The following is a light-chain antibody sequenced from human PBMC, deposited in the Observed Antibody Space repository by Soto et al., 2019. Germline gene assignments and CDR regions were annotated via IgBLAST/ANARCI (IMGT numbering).Light chain of an antibody. CDR3: QQNDDLPPT. J-gene: IGKJ4*01. V-gene: IGKV1-33*01. CDR1: QDINNY. CDR2: DAS. Sequence: DVQMTQSPSSLSASIGDRVTITCQASQDINNYLNWYQLKPGKAPKLLIYDASNLETGVPSRFSGSRSGTDFNFTIGRPQPGDFSTYFCQQNDDLPPTFGGGTKVEIK.